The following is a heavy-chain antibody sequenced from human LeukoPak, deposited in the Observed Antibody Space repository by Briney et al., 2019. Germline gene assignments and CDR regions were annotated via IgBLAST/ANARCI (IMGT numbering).Heavy chain of an antibody. D-gene: IGHD6-13*01. V-gene: IGHV3-23*01. CDR3: ARVQGSSWYALGLHP. Sequence: GGSLRLSCVASGFTLSTNAMSWVRRAPGKGLEWVSIISTGGGTTFYAGSVKGRFIISRDNSKNTLYLQMNSLRAEDTAVYYCARVQGSSWYALGLHPWGQGILVTVSS. CDR1: GFTLSTNA. J-gene: IGHJ5*02. CDR2: ISTGGGTT.